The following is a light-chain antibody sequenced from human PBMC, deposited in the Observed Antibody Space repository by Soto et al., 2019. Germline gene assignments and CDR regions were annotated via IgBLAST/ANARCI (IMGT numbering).Light chain of an antibody. J-gene: IGKJ1*01. V-gene: IGKV3-20*01. CDR2: ALS. CDR1: QSIRGPY. Sequence: EIVLTQSPGTLSLSPGERATLSCRASQSIRGPYLAWYQQKPGQAPRLLIYALSNRATGIPDRFSGSGSGTEFTLKISRMENEDFAVYYCQKYDSWTFGQGTKVDIK. CDR3: QKYDSWT.